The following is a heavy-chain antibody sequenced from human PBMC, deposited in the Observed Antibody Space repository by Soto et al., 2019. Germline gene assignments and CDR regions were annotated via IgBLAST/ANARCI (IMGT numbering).Heavy chain of an antibody. CDR3: ANFYLDYGDYGELFDY. J-gene: IGHJ4*02. V-gene: IGHV3-23*01. CDR2: ISGSGGST. CDR1: GFTFSSYA. D-gene: IGHD4-17*01. Sequence: GGSLRLSCAASGFTFSSYAMSWVRQAPGKGLEWVSAISGSGGSTYYADSVKGRFTISRDNSKNTLYLQMNSLRAEDTAVYYCANFYLDYGDYGELFDYWGQGTLVTVSS.